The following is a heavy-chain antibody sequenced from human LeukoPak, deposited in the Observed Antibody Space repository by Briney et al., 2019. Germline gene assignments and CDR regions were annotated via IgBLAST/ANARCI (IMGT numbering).Heavy chain of an antibody. D-gene: IGHD6-19*01. CDR2: ITGSGGNT. J-gene: IGHJ4*02. CDR3: AKTSGWPYYFDY. Sequence: EPGGSPRLSCAASGFTFSTYAMSWVRQAPGKGLEWVSAITGSGGNTYYADSVKGRFTTSRDNSKNTVYLQVNSLRAEDTAEYYCAKTSGWPYYFDYWGQGTLVTVSS. V-gene: IGHV3-23*01. CDR1: GFTFSTYA.